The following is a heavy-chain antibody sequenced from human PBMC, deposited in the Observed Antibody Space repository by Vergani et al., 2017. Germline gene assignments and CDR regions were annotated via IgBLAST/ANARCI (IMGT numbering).Heavy chain of an antibody. CDR2: IYPGDSDT. CDR1: GYRFTSYW. Sequence: EVQLVQSGAEVKKPGESLRISCKGSGYRFTSYWISWVRQMPGKGLEWMGIIYPGDSDTRYSPSFQGQVTISADKSISTAYLQWSSLKASDTAMYYCARPAPTSVYYFDYWGQGTLVTVSS. V-gene: IGHV5-51*01. D-gene: IGHD2-2*01. J-gene: IGHJ4*02. CDR3: ARPAPTSVYYFDY.